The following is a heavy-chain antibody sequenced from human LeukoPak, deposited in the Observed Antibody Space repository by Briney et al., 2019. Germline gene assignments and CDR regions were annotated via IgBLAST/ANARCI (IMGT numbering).Heavy chain of an antibody. J-gene: IGHJ6*02. V-gene: IGHV3-9*01. CDR3: AKGRYYGMDV. Sequence: GRSLRLSCAASGFTFDDYAMHWVRQAPGKGLEWVSGISWNSGSIGYADSVKGRFTISRDNAKNSLYLQMNSLRAEDTALYYCAKGRYYGMDVWGQGTTVTVSS. CDR1: GFTFDDYA. CDR2: ISWNSGSI.